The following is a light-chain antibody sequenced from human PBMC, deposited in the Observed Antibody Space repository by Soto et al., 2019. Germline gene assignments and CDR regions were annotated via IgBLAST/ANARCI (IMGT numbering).Light chain of an antibody. CDR2: DVS. V-gene: IGLV2-14*01. J-gene: IGLJ1*01. CDR1: SSDVGGYNY. CDR3: SSYTSSSTYV. Sequence: QSALTQPASVSGSPGQSITISCTGTSSDVGGYNYVSWYQQHPGKAHKLMIYDVSNRPSGVSNRFSGSKSGNTASLTISGLQAEDEADYYCSSYTSSSTYVFGTGTKVTVL.